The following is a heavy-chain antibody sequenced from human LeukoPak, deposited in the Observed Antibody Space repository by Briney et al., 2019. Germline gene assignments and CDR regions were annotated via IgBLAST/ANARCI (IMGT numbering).Heavy chain of an antibody. D-gene: IGHD3-22*01. CDR2: MNPNSGDT. V-gene: IGHV1-8*01. J-gene: IGHJ4*02. CDR3: ARGFAAYDTSDYAFSYY. CDR1: GYTFTNYD. Sequence: AASVKVSCKASGYTFTNYDLTWVRQATGQGLGWMGWMNPNSGDTGYAQKFQGRLTMTRDTSTSTAYMELSSLRSEDTAIYYCARGFAAYDTSDYAFSYYWGQGTLVTVSS.